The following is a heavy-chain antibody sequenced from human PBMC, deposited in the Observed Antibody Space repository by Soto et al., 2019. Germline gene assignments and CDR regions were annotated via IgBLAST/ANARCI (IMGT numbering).Heavy chain of an antibody. Sequence: TLSLTCAVSGGSISSGGYSWGWIRQPPGKGLEWVGYIYHSGSTYYNPSLKSRVTLSVDMSKNQFSLKLSSVTAADTAVYYCARGGAYPLDYWGQGALVTVSS. D-gene: IGHD2-15*01. J-gene: IGHJ4*02. CDR3: ARGGAYPLDY. V-gene: IGHV4-30-2*01. CDR2: IYHSGST. CDR1: GGSISSGGYS.